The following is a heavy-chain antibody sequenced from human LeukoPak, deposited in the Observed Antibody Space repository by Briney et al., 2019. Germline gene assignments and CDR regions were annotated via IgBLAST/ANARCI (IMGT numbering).Heavy chain of an antibody. V-gene: IGHV3-23*01. J-gene: IGHJ4*02. CDR2: ITNGGVTT. CDR3: AKSSGRSIAAAINFDY. CDR1: GFTFGSYA. D-gene: IGHD6-13*01. Sequence: GESLRLSCAASGFTFGSYAMSWVRQTPGKSLEWVSIITNGGVTTYYADSVRGRFTISRDNSKNTLYLQMNSLRAEDTVVYYCAKSSGRSIAAAINFDYWGQGTLVTVSS.